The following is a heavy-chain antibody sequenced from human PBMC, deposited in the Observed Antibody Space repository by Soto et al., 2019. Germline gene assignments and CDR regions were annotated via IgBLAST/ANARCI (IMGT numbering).Heavy chain of an antibody. CDR2: INHSGST. CDR3: ARPGYGSGSYCYYYGMDV. J-gene: IGHJ6*02. V-gene: IGHV4-34*01. CDR1: GGSFSGYY. D-gene: IGHD3-10*01. Sequence: SETLSLTCAVYGGSFSGYYWSWIRQPPGKGLEWIGEINHSGSTNYNPSLKSRVTISVDTSKNQFSLKLSSVTAADTAVYYCARPGYGSGSYCYYYGMDVWGQGTTVTVSS.